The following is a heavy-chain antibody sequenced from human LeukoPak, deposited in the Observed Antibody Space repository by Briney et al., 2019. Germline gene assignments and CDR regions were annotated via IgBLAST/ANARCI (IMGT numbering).Heavy chain of an antibody. CDR1: GGSISISSYY. V-gene: IGHV4-39*01. CDR2: IYYSGST. J-gene: IGHJ5*02. Sequence: SETLSLTCTVSGGSISISSYYWGWIRQPPGKGLEWIGSIYYSGSTYYNPSLKSRVTISVDTSKNQFSLKLSSVTAADTAVYYCARHPAIGGWYRAWGQGTLVTVSS. D-gene: IGHD6-19*01. CDR3: ARHPAIGGWYRA.